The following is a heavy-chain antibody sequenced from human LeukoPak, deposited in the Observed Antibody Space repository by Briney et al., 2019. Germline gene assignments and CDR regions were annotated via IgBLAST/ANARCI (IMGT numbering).Heavy chain of an antibody. CDR3: AKDFVVVPGNVNYFDY. CDR2: ISGSGDNT. D-gene: IGHD2-21*02. J-gene: IGHJ4*02. CDR1: GFTFSSFW. V-gene: IGHV3-23*01. Sequence: GGSLRLSCAASGFTFSSFWMSWVRQAPGKGLEWVSAISGSGDNTYYADSVKGRFTVSRDNSKNTLYVQMKSLRAEDTAVYYCAKDFVVVPGNVNYFDYWGQGTLVTVSS.